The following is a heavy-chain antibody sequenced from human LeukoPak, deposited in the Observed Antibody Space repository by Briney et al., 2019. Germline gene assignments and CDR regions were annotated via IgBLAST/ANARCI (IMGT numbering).Heavy chain of an antibody. Sequence: PGGSLRLSREGSGFSFSKHGLNWVRQAPGKGLEWVSYISAGGRTTFYADSVTGRFTISRDNAKNSLYLQMSSLRVEDTAVYYCASWAGNTQSDSWSGPFDYWGQGSLVTVSS. D-gene: IGHD3-3*01. V-gene: IGHV3-48*03. CDR3: ASWAGNTQSDSWSGPFDY. CDR1: GFSFSKHG. J-gene: IGHJ4*02. CDR2: ISAGGRTT.